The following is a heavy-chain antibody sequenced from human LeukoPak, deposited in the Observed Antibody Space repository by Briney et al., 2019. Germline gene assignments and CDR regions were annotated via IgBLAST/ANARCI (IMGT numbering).Heavy chain of an antibody. D-gene: IGHD6-19*01. CDR1: GYSFTISA. J-gene: IGHJ6*02. CDR2: INTNTGDP. V-gene: IGHV7-4-1*01. CDR3: AAPSAVPYYYGMDV. Sequence: GASVNVSCKASGYSFTISAMNWVRQAPGQGREWMGWINTNTGDPTYAQGFTGRYVFSLDTSVSTAYLQIRSLKAEDTAVYYCAAPSAVPYYYGMDVWGQGTTVTVSS.